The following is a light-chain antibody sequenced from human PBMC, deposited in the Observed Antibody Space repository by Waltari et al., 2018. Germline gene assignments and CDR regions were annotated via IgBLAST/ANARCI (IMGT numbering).Light chain of an antibody. CDR3: EAWDATLRVVV. V-gene: IGLV1-44*01. Sequence: QSVLIQPPSASGTPGQRVTISCSGSNSNVGSNIVNWYQHVPGTAPKLLIHSTNQRPSGVPDRFYGAKSGASASLAISGLQAEDEADYFCEAWDATLRVVVFGGGTRLTVL. CDR1: NSNVGSNI. J-gene: IGLJ3*02. CDR2: STN.